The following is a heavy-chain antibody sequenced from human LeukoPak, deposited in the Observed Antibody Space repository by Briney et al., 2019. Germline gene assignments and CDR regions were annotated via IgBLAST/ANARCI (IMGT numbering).Heavy chain of an antibody. CDR3: ARDRIVVVPAATDNYYYGMDV. V-gene: IGHV3-66*01. CDR1: GFTFSSYD. J-gene: IGHJ6*02. CDR2: IYSGGST. D-gene: IGHD2-2*01. Sequence: GGSLRLSCAASGFTFSSYDMHWVRQLPGKGLEWVSVIYSGGSTYYADSVKGRFTISRDNSKNTLYLQMNSLRAEDTAVYYCARDRIVVVPAATDNYYYGMDVWGQGTTVTVSS.